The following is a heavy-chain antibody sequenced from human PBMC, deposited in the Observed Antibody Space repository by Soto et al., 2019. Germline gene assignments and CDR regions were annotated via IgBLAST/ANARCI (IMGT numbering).Heavy chain of an antibody. CDR2: VYGSDDK. CDR1: GFSLTTSAVA. V-gene: IGHV2-5*01. D-gene: IGHD1-1*01. J-gene: IGHJ4*02. CDR3: ARRYDPYYFDY. Sequence: SGPTLVNPTQTLTLTCTFSGFSLTTSAVAVGWIRQPPGKALEWLAIVYGSDDKFYSPSLKSRLTITKDTSTNQVVLTMTNMDPVDTATYYCARRYDPYYFDYWGKGTLVTVSS.